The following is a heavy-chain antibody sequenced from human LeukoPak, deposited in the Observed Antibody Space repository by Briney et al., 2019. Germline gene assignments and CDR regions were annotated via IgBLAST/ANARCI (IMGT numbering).Heavy chain of an antibody. CDR1: GYTFTGYY. J-gene: IGHJ6*02. CDR2: INPHSGGT. D-gene: IGHD2-15*01. V-gene: IGHV1-2*02. CDR3: ARPLGYCSGGSCYYYGMDV. Sequence: ASVKVSCKASGYTFTGYYIHWVRQAPGQGLEWMGWINPHSGGTNYAQKFQGRVTITADKSTSTAYMELSSLRSEDTAVYYCARPLGYCSGGSCYYYGMDVWGQGTTVTVSS.